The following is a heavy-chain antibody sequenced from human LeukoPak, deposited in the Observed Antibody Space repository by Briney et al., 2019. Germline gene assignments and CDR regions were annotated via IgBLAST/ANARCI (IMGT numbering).Heavy chain of an antibody. CDR2: ISAGGGST. CDR3: AKDRLWFGEFNYDY. Sequence: GGSLRLSCAASGFTFSSYAMSWVRQAPGKGLEWVSSISAGGGSTYYADSVKGRFTISRDNSKNTLYLQMNSLRAEDTAVYYCAKDRLWFGEFNYDYWGQGTLVTVSS. D-gene: IGHD3-10*01. J-gene: IGHJ4*02. V-gene: IGHV3-23*01. CDR1: GFTFSSYA.